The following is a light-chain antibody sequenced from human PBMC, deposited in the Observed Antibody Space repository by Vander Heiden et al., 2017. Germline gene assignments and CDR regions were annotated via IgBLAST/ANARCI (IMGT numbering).Light chain of an antibody. CDR3: QQYGSSHPIT. J-gene: IGKJ5*01. CDR2: DAS. CDR1: QSVSSSY. Sequence: EIVLPHSPGPLSFSAGERATLTCRASQSVSSSYLAWYQQKPGQAPSILINDASSRADGIADRMSGSRSGTDFTLTISRLEPEDFAVYYCQQYGSSHPITFGQGTRLEIK. V-gene: IGKV3-20*01.